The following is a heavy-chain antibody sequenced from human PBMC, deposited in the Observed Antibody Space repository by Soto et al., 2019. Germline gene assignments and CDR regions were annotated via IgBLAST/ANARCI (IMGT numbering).Heavy chain of an antibody. CDR1: GYRFTTSW. J-gene: IGHJ4*02. CDR3: ARPGYSSSLDY. CDR2: IFPSDSDT. V-gene: IGHV5-51*01. Sequence: GESLNISCKSSGYRFTTSWIGWVRQMPGKGLEWMGIIFPSDSDTRYSPSFQGQVTISADKSISTAYLQWSNLKASDTAMYYCARPGYSSSLDYWGQGTLVTVS. D-gene: IGHD6-6*01.